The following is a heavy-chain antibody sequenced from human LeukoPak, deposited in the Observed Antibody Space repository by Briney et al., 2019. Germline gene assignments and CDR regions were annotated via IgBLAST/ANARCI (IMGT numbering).Heavy chain of an antibody. D-gene: IGHD5-18*01. CDR3: AIGGHHREDTARNRGAFDY. CDR1: GGTFSSYA. V-gene: IGHV1-69*06. CDR2: IIPIFGTA. Sequence: GASVKVSFKASGGTFSSYAISWVRQAPGQGLEWMGGIIPIFGTANYAQKFQGRVTITADKSTSTAYMELSSLRSEDTAVYYCAIGGHHREDTARNRGAFDYWGQGTLVTVSS. J-gene: IGHJ4*02.